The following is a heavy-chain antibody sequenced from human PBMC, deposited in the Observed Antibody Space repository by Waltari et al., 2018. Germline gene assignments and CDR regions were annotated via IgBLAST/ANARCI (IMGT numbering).Heavy chain of an antibody. Sequence: QVQLQESGPGLVKPSETLSLTCTVSGGSISSHYWSWIRQPPGKGREWIGYINYSGSTNYNPSLKSRVTISVDTSKNQFSLKLSSVTAADTAVYYCAREPEVYYYGSGSYGRWFDPWGQGTLVTVSS. J-gene: IGHJ5*02. CDR2: INYSGST. CDR3: AREPEVYYYGSGSYGRWFDP. CDR1: GGSISSHY. D-gene: IGHD3-10*01. V-gene: IGHV4-59*11.